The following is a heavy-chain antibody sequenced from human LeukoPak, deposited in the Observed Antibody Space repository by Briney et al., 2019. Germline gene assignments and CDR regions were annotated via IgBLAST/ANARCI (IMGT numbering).Heavy chain of an antibody. CDR1: GFTFSSYS. CDR2: IISSSSYI. CDR3: ARDPGSSGWYDY. J-gene: IGHJ4*02. Sequence: GGSLRLSCAASGFTFSSYSMNWVRHAPGKWLEWVSSIISSSSYIYYADSVKGRFTISRDNDKNSMYLQMNSLRAEDTAVYYCARDPGSSGWYDYWGQGTLVTGSS. V-gene: IGHV3-21*01. D-gene: IGHD6-19*01.